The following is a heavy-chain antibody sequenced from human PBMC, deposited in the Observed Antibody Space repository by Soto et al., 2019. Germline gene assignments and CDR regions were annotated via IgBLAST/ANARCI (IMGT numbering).Heavy chain of an antibody. J-gene: IGHJ4*02. Sequence: GESLKISCAASGFTFSDYYMSWIRQAPGKGLEWVSYISSSGSTIYYADSVKGRFTISRDNAKNSLYLQMNSLRAEDTAVYYCARELWVVPAAMLDYWGQGTLVTVSS. CDR3: ARELWVVPAAMLDY. D-gene: IGHD2-2*01. CDR2: ISSSGSTI. V-gene: IGHV3-11*01. CDR1: GFTFSDYY.